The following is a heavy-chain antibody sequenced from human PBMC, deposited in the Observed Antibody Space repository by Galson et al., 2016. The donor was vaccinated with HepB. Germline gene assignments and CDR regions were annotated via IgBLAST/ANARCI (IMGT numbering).Heavy chain of an antibody. D-gene: IGHD4-17*01. CDR2: IRSKTYGGTR. CDR3: TRALVTTGDLMYYGMDV. V-gene: IGHV3-49*03. CDR1: GFSFGDGG. J-gene: IGHJ6*02. Sequence: SLRLSCAASGFSFGDGGVSWFRQAPGKGLEWVAFIRSKTYGGTREYAASVKGRYTISRDDSKTIAYLQLNSLNTEDTAVYFCTRALVTTGDLMYYGMDVWGQGTTVTVSS.